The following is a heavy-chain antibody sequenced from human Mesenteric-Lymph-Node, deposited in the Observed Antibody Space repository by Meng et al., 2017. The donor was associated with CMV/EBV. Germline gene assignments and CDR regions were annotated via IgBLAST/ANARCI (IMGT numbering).Heavy chain of an antibody. J-gene: IGHJ4*02. CDR1: GYIFTGYS. V-gene: IGHV1-2*02. CDR2: INPYNGDT. CDR3: ARGYYDNSNYPFDF. Sequence: ASGYIFTGYSIHWVRQAPGQGLEWMGWINPYNGDTDYAQKFQGRVTMTRDTSVSTANMEVSRLRSDDTALYFCARGYYDNSNYPFDFWGQGALVTVSS. D-gene: IGHD3-22*01.